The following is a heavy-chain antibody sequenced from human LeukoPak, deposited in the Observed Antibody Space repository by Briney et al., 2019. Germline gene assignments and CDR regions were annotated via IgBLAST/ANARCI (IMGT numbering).Heavy chain of an antibody. CDR3: ARQRTYYAPDFDY. CDR1: GFSFPSYW. J-gene: IGHJ4*02. CDR2: IYPDDSDT. Sequence: GESLKISCKGSGFSFPSYWIAWVRQMPGKGLEWMGIIYPDDSDTRYSPSFQGQVTISADKSISTAYLQWNSLKASDTAMYYCARQRTYYAPDFDYWGQGTLVTVSS. D-gene: IGHD1-26*01. V-gene: IGHV5-51*01.